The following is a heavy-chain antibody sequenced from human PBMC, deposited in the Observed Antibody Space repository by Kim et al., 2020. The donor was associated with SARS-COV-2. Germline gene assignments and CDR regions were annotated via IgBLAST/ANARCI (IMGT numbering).Heavy chain of an antibody. D-gene: IGHD1-7*01. V-gene: IGHV1-69*04. Sequence: SVKVSCKASGGTFSSYAISWVRQAPGQGLEWMGRIIPILGIANYAQKFQGRVTITADKSTSTAYMELSSLRSEDTAVYYCAREELPDNDPPFVYYYYGM. CDR1: GGTFSSYA. CDR2: IIPILGIA. J-gene: IGHJ6*01. CDR3: AREELPDNDPPFVYYYYGM.